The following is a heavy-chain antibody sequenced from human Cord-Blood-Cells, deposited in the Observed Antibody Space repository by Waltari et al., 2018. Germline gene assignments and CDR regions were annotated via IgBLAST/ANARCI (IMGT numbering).Heavy chain of an antibody. CDR2: INHSGST. J-gene: IGHJ6*02. V-gene: IGHV4-34*01. D-gene: IGHD6-13*01. Sequence: QVQLQQWGAGLLKPSETLSLTCAVYGGSFSGYYWSWIRQPPGKGLEWIGEINHSGSTNYNPSLKGRVTISVDTSKNQFSLKLSSVTAADTAVYYCARRTVQGYSPTAGTYPYYYYGMDVWGQGTTVTVSS. CDR3: ARRTVQGYSPTAGTYPYYYYGMDV. CDR1: GGSFSGYY.